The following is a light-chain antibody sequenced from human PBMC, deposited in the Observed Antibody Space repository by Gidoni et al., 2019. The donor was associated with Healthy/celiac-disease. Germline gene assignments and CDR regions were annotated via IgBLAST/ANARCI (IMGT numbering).Light chain of an antibody. CDR3: MQALQTPRT. Sequence: DIVMTQFPLSLPVTPGEPASISCRSSQSLLHSNGYNYLDWYLQKPGQSPQLLIYLGSNRASGVPDRFSGSGSGTDFPLKISKVEAEDVGVYYCMQALQTPRTFGPGTKVDIK. J-gene: IGKJ3*01. CDR1: QSLLHSNGYNY. V-gene: IGKV2-28*01. CDR2: LGS.